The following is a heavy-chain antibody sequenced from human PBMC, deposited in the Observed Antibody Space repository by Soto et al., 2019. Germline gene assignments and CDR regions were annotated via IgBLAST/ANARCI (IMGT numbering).Heavy chain of an antibody. D-gene: IGHD6-6*01. CDR3: AKDLVRGGLALYYYYMDV. J-gene: IGHJ6*03. Sequence: GGSLRLSCAASGFTFSSYGRHWVRQAPGKGLEWVAVISYDGSNKYYADSVKGRFTISRDNSKNTLYLQMNSLRAEDTAVYYCAKDLVRGGLALYYYYMDVWGKGTTVTVSS. CDR2: ISYDGSNK. CDR1: GFTFSSYG. V-gene: IGHV3-30*18.